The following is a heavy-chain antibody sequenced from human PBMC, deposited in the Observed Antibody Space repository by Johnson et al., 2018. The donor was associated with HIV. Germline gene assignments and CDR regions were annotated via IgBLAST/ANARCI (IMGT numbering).Heavy chain of an antibody. CDR2: ISWNSDAI. CDR3: AGRPSGADPFDI. D-gene: IGHD2-15*01. V-gene: IGHV3-9*01. J-gene: IGHJ3*02. CDR1: GFTFNVYA. Sequence: VQVVESGGGLVQPGRSLRLSCAASGFTFNVYAMHWVRQAPGKGLEWVSGISWNSDAIKYADSVRGRFTISRDNAKNSLYLQMNSLRAEDTALYYCAGRPSGADPFDIWGQGTMVTVSS.